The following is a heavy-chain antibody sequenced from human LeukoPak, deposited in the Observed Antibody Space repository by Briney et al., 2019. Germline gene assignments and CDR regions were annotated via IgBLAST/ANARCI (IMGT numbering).Heavy chain of an antibody. CDR1: GFTFSSYW. V-gene: IGHV3-7*01. CDR2: IKQDGSEK. J-gene: IGHJ4*02. D-gene: IGHD3-10*01. CDR3: AREGGVGFGELLKAGFDY. Sequence: SCKASGFTFSSYWMSWVRQAPGKGLEWVANIKQDGSEKYYVDSVKGRFTISRDSAKNSLYLQMNSLRAEDTAVYYCAREGGVGFGELLKAGFDYWGQGTLVTVSS.